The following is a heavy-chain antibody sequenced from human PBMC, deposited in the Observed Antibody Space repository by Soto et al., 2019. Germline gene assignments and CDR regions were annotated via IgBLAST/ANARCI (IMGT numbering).Heavy chain of an antibody. Sequence: GASVKVSCKVSGYTLTELSMHWVRQAPGKGLEWMGGFDPEDGETIYAQKFQGRVTMTEDTSTDTAYMELSSLRSEDTAVYYCATQDHSSGWYVGYYFDYWGQGTLVTVSS. CDR3: ATQDHSSGWYVGYYFDY. J-gene: IGHJ4*02. D-gene: IGHD6-19*01. CDR2: FDPEDGET. V-gene: IGHV1-24*01. CDR1: GYTLTELS.